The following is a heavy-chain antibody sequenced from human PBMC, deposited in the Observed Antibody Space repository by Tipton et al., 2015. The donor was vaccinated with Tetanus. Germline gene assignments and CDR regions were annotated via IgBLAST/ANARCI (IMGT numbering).Heavy chain of an antibody. J-gene: IGHJ4*02. CDR1: GYSFTSYW. V-gene: IGHV5-10-1*01. CDR3: ARPGMITFGGVIATTGYDY. Sequence: MQLVQSGAEVKKPGESLRISCKGSGYSFTSYWISWVRQMPGKGLEWMGRIDPSDSYTNYSPPFQGHVTISADKSISTAYLQWSSLKASDTAMYYCARPGMITFGGVIATTGYDYWGQGTLVTVSS. D-gene: IGHD3-16*02. CDR2: IDPSDSYT.